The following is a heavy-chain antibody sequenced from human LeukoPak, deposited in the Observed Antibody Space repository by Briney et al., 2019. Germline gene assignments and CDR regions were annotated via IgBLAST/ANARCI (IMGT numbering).Heavy chain of an antibody. CDR2: INSDGRST. J-gene: IGHJ4*02. CDR1: GFTFSNYW. CDR3: AWGWGNYGSGSYDY. D-gene: IGHD3-10*01. Sequence: PGGSLRLSCAASGFTFSNYWMHWVRQAPGKGLGWVSRINSDGRSTTYADSVKGRFTISRDNAKNTLYLQMNSLRAEDTAVYYCAWGWGNYGSGSYDYWGQGTLVTVSS. V-gene: IGHV3-74*03.